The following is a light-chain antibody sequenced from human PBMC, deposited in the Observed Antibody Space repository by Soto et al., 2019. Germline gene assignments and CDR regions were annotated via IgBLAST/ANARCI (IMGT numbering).Light chain of an antibody. CDR3: RSYTSSSSYV. Sequence: QSPLTQPASVSGSPGQSITISCTGTSSNVGGYNYVSWYQQHPGKAPKLMIYEVSNRPPGVSNRFSGSKSGNTASLTISGLQAEDEADYYCRSYTSSSSYVFGTGTKLTVL. V-gene: IGLV2-14*01. CDR2: EVS. CDR1: SSNVGGYNY. J-gene: IGLJ1*01.